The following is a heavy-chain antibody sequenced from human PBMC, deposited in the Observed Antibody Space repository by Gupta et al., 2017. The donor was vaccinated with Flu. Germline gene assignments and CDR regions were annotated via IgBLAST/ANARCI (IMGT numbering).Heavy chain of an antibody. J-gene: IGHJ6*02. V-gene: IGHV1-46*01. D-gene: IGHD2-2*01. CDR3: ARDGQFGTSCRGFYGVDV. Sequence: KRWVRQTPGQGLEWMGIINPSGGSTSYAQKFQGRVTMTRDTSTSTVYMELSSLRSEDTAVYYCARDGQFGTSCRGFYGVDVWGQGTTVTVSS. CDR2: INPSGGST.